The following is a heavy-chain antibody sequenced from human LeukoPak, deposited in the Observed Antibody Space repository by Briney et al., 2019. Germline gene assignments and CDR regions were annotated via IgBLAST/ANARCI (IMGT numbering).Heavy chain of an antibody. Sequence: GGSLRLSCAASGFSFDDYAMHWVRQAPGKGVEWVSIISGDGISTAYAESVQGRFTVSRDNRKNVLYLQMNSLTTEDIALYYCAKDIGALIVSSECLHHWGQGTLVTVSS. D-gene: IGHD3-10*01. J-gene: IGHJ1*01. V-gene: IGHV3-43*02. CDR1: GFSFDDYA. CDR2: ISGDGIST. CDR3: AKDIGALIVSSECLHH.